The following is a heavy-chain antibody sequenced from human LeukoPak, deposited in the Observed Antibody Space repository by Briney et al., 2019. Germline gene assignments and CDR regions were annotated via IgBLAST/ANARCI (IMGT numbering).Heavy chain of an antibody. D-gene: IGHD3-22*01. CDR1: GFSLNTRGVG. Sequence: ESGPTLVNPTQTLTLTCTFSGFSLNTRGVGMGWIRQPPGRALEWVALIYWDDDRRYSPSLKSRLTITKDTSKNQVVLTMTNMDPVDTATYYCAHRKNYYDSTVFDNWGQGTLVTVSS. V-gene: IGHV2-5*02. J-gene: IGHJ4*02. CDR3: AHRKNYYDSTVFDN. CDR2: IYWDDDR.